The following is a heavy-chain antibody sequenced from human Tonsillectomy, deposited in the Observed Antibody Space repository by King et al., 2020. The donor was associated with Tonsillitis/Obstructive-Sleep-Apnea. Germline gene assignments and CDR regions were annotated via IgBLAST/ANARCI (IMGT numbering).Heavy chain of an antibody. D-gene: IGHD2-15*01. CDR1: GYTFTRYY. Sequence: QLVQSGAEVKKPGASVRVSCKAYGYTFTRYYIHWVRRAPGQGLEWMGIINPSDGITTYSQKFQGRVTMTRDTSTNTVHMELSSLRSEDTAVYYCARDDMDDRYFDYWGQGTLVTVSS. CDR2: INPSDGIT. V-gene: IGHV1-46*01. CDR3: ARDDMDDRYFDY. J-gene: IGHJ4*02.